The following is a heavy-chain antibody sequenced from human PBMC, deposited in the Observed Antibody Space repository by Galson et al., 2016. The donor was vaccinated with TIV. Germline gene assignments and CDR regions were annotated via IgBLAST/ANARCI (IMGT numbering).Heavy chain of an antibody. Sequence: SLRLSCAASGFIFSSYDMHWVRQPPGKGLEWLAGISWNSALTHYAESVKGRFTISRDKDKKSLYLQMNSLRPEDTALYYCVKDRAASGPGEFDDWGQGTRVTVAS. CDR1: GFIFSSYD. V-gene: IGHV3-9*01. D-gene: IGHD6-13*01. CDR2: ISWNSALT. J-gene: IGHJ4*02. CDR3: VKDRAASGPGEFDD.